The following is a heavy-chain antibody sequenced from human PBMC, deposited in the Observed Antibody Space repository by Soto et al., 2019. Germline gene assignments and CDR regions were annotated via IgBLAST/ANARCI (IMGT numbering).Heavy chain of an antibody. Sequence: SETLSLTWTVSGGSISSYYWSWIRQPPGKGLECIGYIYYSGSTNYNPSLKSRVTISVDTSKNQFSLKLSSVTAADTAVYYCARRLYDFSAAMDVWGQGTTVTVSS. CDR3: ARRLYDFSAAMDV. J-gene: IGHJ6*02. D-gene: IGHD5-12*01. CDR1: GGSISSYY. V-gene: IGHV4-59*01. CDR2: IYYSGST.